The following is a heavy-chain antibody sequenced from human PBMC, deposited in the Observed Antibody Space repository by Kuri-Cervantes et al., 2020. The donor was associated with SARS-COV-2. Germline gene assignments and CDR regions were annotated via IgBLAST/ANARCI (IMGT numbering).Heavy chain of an antibody. D-gene: IGHD3-3*01. CDR2: ISAYNGNT. J-gene: IGHJ5*02. CDR1: GYTFTSYG. Sequence: ASVKVSCKASGYTFTSYGISWVRQAPGQGLEWIGWISAYNGNTNYAQKLQGRVTMTTDTSTSTAYMELRSLRSDDTAVYYCARDKDFWSGPGVNWFDPWGQGTLVTVSS. CDR3: ARDKDFWSGPGVNWFDP. V-gene: IGHV1-18*01.